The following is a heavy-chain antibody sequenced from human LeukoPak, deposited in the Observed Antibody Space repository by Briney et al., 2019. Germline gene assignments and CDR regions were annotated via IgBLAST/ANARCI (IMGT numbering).Heavy chain of an antibody. CDR2: ISGSGGSP. D-gene: IGHD6-13*01. CDR3: AKAQHSSIWGYFDY. Sequence: GSLRLSCAASGFTFGSYAMSWVRQAPGKGLEWVSTISGSGGSPYYADSVKGRFTISRDNSKNTLYLQMNSLRAEDTAVFYCAKAQHSSIWGYFDYWGQGTLVTVSS. V-gene: IGHV3-23*01. J-gene: IGHJ4*02. CDR1: GFTFGSYA.